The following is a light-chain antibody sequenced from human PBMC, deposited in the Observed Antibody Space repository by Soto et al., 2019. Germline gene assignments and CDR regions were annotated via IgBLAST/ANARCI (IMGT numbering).Light chain of an antibody. CDR2: DAA. J-gene: IGKJ1*01. CDR1: QTVNTW. CDR3: LQYDSLWT. V-gene: IGKV1-5*01. Sequence: DIQMTQSPSTLFAYVGDRVTITCRASQTVNTWVAWYQQKPGKVPQVLIYDAASLEVGVPSRFRASGAGPEVTLTIASQEPDDDAIYYCLQYDSLWTFCPGNKL.